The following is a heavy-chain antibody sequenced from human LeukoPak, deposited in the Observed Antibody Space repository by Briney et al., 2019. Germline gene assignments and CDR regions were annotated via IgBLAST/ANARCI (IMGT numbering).Heavy chain of an antibody. CDR2: IYPGDSDI. D-gene: IGHD3-16*01. CDR1: GYSFSTHW. V-gene: IGHV5-51*01. Sequence: GESLKISCKGSGYSFSTHWIGWVRQMPGQGLEWMGIIYPGDSDIRYNPSFQGQVTISAGKSISTAYLQWSSLKASDTAMYYCVRQVDAGGYWGQGTLVTVSS. J-gene: IGHJ4*02. CDR3: VRQVDAGGY.